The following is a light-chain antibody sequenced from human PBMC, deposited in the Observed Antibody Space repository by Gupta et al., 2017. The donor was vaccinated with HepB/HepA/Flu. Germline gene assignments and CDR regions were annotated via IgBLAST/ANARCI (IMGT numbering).Light chain of an antibody. J-gene: IGKJ2*04. V-gene: IGKV1-39*01. CDR1: QSSSSY. Sequence: DIEVTQSPSSLSASVGYRVTIAGRASQSSSSYLNWYQQKPGQAPKLLIYAASSLQSGIPSRFSGSRSGTDFTLTISSLEPEDFAAYYCQQSYSTPCSFGQGTKLEIK. CDR2: AAS. CDR3: QQSYSTPCS.